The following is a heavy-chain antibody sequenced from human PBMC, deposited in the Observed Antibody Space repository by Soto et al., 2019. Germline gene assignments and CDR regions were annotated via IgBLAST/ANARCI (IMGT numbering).Heavy chain of an antibody. J-gene: IGHJ4*02. Sequence: SETLSLTCTVSGGSISSYYWSWIRQPPGKGLEWIGYIYYSGSTNYNPSLKSRVTISVDTSKNQFSLKLSSVTAADTAVYYCARDRMTDSSGWYEGLGYWGQGTLVTVSS. D-gene: IGHD6-19*01. CDR1: GGSISSYY. CDR3: ARDRMTDSSGWYEGLGY. CDR2: IYYSGST. V-gene: IGHV4-59*01.